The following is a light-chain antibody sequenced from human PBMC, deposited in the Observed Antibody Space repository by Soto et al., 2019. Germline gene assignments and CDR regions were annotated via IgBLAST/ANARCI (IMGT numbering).Light chain of an antibody. CDR3: GTWDSSRSAGV. CDR2: ENN. J-gene: IGLJ3*02. V-gene: IGLV1-51*02. Sequence: QAVLTQPPSVSAAPGQKVTISCSGSSSNIGNNYVSWYQQLPGTAPKLLIYENNKRPSGIPDRFSGSKSGTSATLGITGLQTGDEADYDCGTWDSSRSAGVFGGGTKLTVL. CDR1: SSNIGNNY.